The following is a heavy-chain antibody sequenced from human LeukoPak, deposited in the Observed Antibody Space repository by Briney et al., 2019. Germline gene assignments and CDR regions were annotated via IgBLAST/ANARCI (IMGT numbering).Heavy chain of an antibody. Sequence: PSETLSLTCTVSGGSISSSSYYWGWIRQPPGTGLEWIGSIYYSGSTYYNPSLKSRVTISVDTSKNQFSLKLSSVTAADTAVYYCATSYGDYLYYYYGMDVWGQGTTVTVSS. J-gene: IGHJ6*02. CDR1: GGSISSSSYY. CDR3: ATSYGDYLYYYYGMDV. D-gene: IGHD4-17*01. V-gene: IGHV4-39*01. CDR2: IYYSGST.